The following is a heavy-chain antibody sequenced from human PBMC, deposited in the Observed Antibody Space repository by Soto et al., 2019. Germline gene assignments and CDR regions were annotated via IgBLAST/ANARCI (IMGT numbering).Heavy chain of an antibody. V-gene: IGHV3-23*01. CDR1: GFTFSSYA. CDR3: AKVGIAAAGREEYYFDY. Sequence: GGSLRLSCAASGFTFSSYAMSWVRQAPGKGLEWVAAISGSGGITYYADSVKGRFTISRENSKNTLNLQMNSLRAEDTAVYYCAKVGIAAAGREEYYFDYWGQGTLVTVSS. D-gene: IGHD6-13*01. CDR2: ISGSGGIT. J-gene: IGHJ4*02.